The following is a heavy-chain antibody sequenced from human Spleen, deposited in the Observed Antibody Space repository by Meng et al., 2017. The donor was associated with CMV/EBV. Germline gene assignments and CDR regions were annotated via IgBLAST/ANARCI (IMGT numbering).Heavy chain of an antibody. CDR1: GGSISSSSYY. V-gene: IGHV4-39*07. D-gene: IGHD1-7*01. CDR3: ARVPELQGWFDP. Sequence: QVQLQQWGDGLLKPSETLSPPCTVSGGSISSSSYYWGWIRQPPGKGLEWIGSIYYSGSTYYNPSLKSRVTISVDTSKNQFSLKLSSVTAADTAVYYCARVPELQGWFDPWGQGTLVTVSS. CDR2: IYYSGST. J-gene: IGHJ5*02.